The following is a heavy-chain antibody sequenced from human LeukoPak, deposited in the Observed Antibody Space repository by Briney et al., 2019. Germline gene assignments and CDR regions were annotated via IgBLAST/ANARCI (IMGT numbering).Heavy chain of an antibody. V-gene: IGHV3-48*02. CDR1: GFSFSSYA. J-gene: IGHJ1*01. Sequence: GGSLRLSCTASGFSFSSYAVNWVRQAPGKGLEWVSGISSSGDSRHYADSVKGRFTISRDNAKKSLYLQMNSLRDEDTAVYYCVRGQSLWGQGTLVTVSS. CDR2: ISSSGDSR. CDR3: VRGQSL.